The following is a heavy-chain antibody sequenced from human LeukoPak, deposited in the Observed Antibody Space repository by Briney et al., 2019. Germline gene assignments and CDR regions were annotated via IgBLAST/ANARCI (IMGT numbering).Heavy chain of an antibody. J-gene: IGHJ4*02. Sequence: GRSLRLSCAASGFTFSSYGVHWVRQAPGKGLEWVAVISYDGSNKYYADSVKGRFTISRDNSKNTLYLQMNSLRAEDTAVYYCAKVDCLGSCYRYYFDYWGQGTLVTVSS. CDR2: ISYDGSNK. D-gene: IGHD2-15*01. CDR1: GFTFSSYG. CDR3: AKVDCLGSCYRYYFDY. V-gene: IGHV3-30*18.